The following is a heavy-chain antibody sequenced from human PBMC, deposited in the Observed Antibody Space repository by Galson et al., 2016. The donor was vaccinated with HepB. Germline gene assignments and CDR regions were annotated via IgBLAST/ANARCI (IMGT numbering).Heavy chain of an antibody. CDR2: MYYTGTT. D-gene: IGHD6-19*01. Sequence: SETLSLTCTVSGGSISSYYWSWIRQPPGKGLEWIGYMYYTGTTSYNPSLKSRVTLSVDMSKKQFFLRLNSVTAADTAVYYCARGIGKQWTQDWGQGTLVSVSS. CDR3: ARGIGKQWTQD. V-gene: IGHV4-59*01. J-gene: IGHJ4*02. CDR1: GGSISSYY.